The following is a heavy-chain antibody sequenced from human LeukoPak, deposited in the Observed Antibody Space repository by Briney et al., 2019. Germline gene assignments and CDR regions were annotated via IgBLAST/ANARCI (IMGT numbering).Heavy chain of an antibody. D-gene: IGHD4-17*01. Sequence: SETLSLTCGVSGGSITSTNWWSWVRQPPGQGLEWIGEISLSGLTNYNPSLKSRVTMALDKSKNHLSLNLTSVTAADTAVYYCAVTGVTTVTTFDYWGQGTLVTVSS. CDR3: AVTGVTTVTTFDY. CDR1: GGSITSTNW. J-gene: IGHJ4*02. CDR2: ISLSGLT. V-gene: IGHV4-4*02.